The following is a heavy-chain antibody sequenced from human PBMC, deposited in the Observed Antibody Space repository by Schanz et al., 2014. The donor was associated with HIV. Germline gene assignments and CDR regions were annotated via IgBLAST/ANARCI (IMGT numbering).Heavy chain of an antibody. V-gene: IGHV3-74*01. J-gene: IGHJ1*01. CDR1: GFKFSDSW. Sequence: EVQLVESGGGLVQPGGSLRLSCVASGFKFSDSWMHWVRQSPGRGLVWVSRIKYDGSWTDYADSVKGRFTISRDNAKNTLFLQMNSLRAEDTAVYYCVRGRYFDWLLPYWGQGTLVSVSS. CDR3: VRGRYFDWLLPY. CDR2: IKYDGSWT. D-gene: IGHD3-9*01.